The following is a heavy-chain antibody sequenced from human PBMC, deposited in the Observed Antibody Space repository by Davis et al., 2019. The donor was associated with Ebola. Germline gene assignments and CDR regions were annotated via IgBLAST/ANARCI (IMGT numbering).Heavy chain of an antibody. J-gene: IGHJ5*02. V-gene: IGHV1-8*02. CDR1: GGTFSSYA. CDR3: ARGGGILLSGGKGWFDP. CDR2: MNPNSGNT. D-gene: IGHD3-16*01. Sequence: ASVKVSCKASGGTFSSYAINWVRQATGQGLEWMGWMNPNSGNTGYAQKFQGRVTMTTDTSTSTAYMELRSLRSDDTAVYYCARGGGILLSGGKGWFDPWGQGTLVTVSS.